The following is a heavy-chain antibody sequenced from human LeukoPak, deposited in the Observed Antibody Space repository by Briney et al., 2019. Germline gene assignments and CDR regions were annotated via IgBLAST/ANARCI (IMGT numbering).Heavy chain of an antibody. CDR1: GGSISSGGYY. CDR2: IYYSGST. J-gene: IGHJ3*02. Sequence: SQTLSLTCTVSGGSISSGGYYWSWIRQHPGKGLEWIGYIYYSGSTYYNPSLKSRVTISVDTSKNQFSLKLSSVTAADTAVYYCARVHIVVVPAAIVADDAFDIWGQGTMVTVSS. D-gene: IGHD2-2*01. CDR3: ARVHIVVVPAAIVADDAFDI. V-gene: IGHV4-31*03.